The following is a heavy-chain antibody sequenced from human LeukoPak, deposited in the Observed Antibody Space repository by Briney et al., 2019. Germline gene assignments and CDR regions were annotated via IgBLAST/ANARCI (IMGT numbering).Heavy chain of an antibody. CDR2: IYTSGST. CDR1: GGSISSYY. J-gene: IGHJ5*02. V-gene: IGHV4-4*07. D-gene: IGHD3-22*01. CDR3: ARDQTEYYYDSSGYYGTYNWFDP. Sequence: SETLSLTCTVSGGSISSYYWSWVRQPAGKGLEWIGRIYTSGSTNYNPSLKSRVTISVDTSKNQFSLKLSSVTAADTAVYYCARDQTEYYYDSSGYYGTYNWFDPWGQGTLVTVSS.